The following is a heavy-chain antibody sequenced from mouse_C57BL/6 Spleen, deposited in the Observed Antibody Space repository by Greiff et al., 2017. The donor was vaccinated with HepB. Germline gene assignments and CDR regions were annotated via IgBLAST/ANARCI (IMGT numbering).Heavy chain of an antibody. D-gene: IGHD1-1*01. CDR3: ARDGGTTVVAPSFAY. J-gene: IGHJ3*01. CDR2: IYPGDGDT. V-gene: IGHV1-80*01. CDR1: GYAFSSYW. Sequence: HVKQSGAELVKPGASVKISCKASGYAFSSYWMNWVKQRPGKGLEWIGQIYPGDGDTNYNGKFKGKATLTADKSSSTAYMQISSLTSEDSAVYFCARDGGTTVVAPSFAYWGQGTLVTVSA.